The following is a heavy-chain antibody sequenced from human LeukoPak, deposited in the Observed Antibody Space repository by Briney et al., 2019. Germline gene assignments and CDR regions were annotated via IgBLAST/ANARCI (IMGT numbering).Heavy chain of an antibody. CDR2: IIPNLGIA. CDR1: GGTFSSYA. J-gene: IGHJ6*02. V-gene: IGHV1-69*04. CDR3: AHITMVRGVDYGMDV. Sequence: SVKVSCKASGGTFSSYAISWVRQAPGQGLEWMGRIIPNLGIANYAQKFQGRVTITADKSTSTAYMELSSLRSEDTAVYYCAHITMVRGVDYGMDVWGQGTTVTVSS. D-gene: IGHD3-10*01.